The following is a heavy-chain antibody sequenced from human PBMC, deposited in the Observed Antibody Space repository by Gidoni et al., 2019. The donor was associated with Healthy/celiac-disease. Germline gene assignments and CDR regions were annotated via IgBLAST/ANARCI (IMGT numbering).Heavy chain of an antibody. D-gene: IGHD6-13*01. CDR2: IYYSGST. J-gene: IGHJ5*02. Sequence: QVQLQESGPGLVKPSQTLSLTCTVSGGSISSGGYYWSWIRQHPGKGLEWIGYIYYSGSTYYNPSLKSRVTISVDTSKNQFSLKLSSVTAADTAVYYCAREGGMEQQLVPNWFDPWGQGTLVTVSS. V-gene: IGHV4-31*03. CDR3: AREGGMEQQLVPNWFDP. CDR1: GGSISSGGYY.